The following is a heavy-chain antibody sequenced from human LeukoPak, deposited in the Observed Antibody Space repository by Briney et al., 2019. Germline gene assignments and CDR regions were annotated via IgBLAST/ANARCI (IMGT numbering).Heavy chain of an antibody. CDR2: ISGSGGST. CDR3: AKWSSRGDSSGYYYADY. V-gene: IGHV3-23*01. J-gene: IGHJ4*02. CDR1: GFTFSSYW. D-gene: IGHD3-22*01. Sequence: GGSLRLSCAASGFTFSSYWMHWVRQAPGKGLVWVSAISGSGGSTYYADSVKGRFTISRDNSKNTLYLQMNSLRAEDTAVYYCAKWSSRGDSSGYYYADYWGQGTLVTVSS.